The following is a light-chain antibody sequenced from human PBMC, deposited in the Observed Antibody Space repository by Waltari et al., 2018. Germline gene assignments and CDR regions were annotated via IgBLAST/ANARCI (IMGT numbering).Light chain of an antibody. CDR2: EAS. CDR1: QSVSYY. J-gene: IGKJ4*01. CDR3: QQRRTWPLT. Sequence: EIVLTQSPATLSLSPGERATLSCRASQSVSYYLAWYQQRPGQAPRLLIYEASSRATGIPARFSGSGSGTDFTLTISSLEPEDFAVYYCQQRRTWPLTFGGGTKVEI. V-gene: IGKV3-11*01.